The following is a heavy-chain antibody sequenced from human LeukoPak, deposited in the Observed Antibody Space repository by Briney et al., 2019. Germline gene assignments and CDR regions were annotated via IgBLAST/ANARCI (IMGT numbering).Heavy chain of an antibody. CDR2: IIPIFGTA. V-gene: IGHV1-69*13. Sequence: AXVKVSCKASGGTFSSYAISWVRQAPGQGLEWMGGIIPIFGTANYAQKFQGRVTITADESTSIAYMELSSLRSEDTAVYYCARDLTGYYYYYMDVWGKGTTVTVSS. D-gene: IGHD4/OR15-4a*01. CDR1: GGTFSSYA. CDR3: ARDLTGYYYYYMDV. J-gene: IGHJ6*03.